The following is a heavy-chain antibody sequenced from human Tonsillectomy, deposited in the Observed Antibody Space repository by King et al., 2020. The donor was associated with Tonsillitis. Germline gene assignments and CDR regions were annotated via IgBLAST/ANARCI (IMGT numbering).Heavy chain of an antibody. CDR1: GFTFSTSW. D-gene: IGHD6-13*01. CDR3: ARYIAAAFDP. J-gene: IGHJ5*02. V-gene: IGHV3-7*05. Sequence: VQLVESGGGLVQPGGSLRLSCAASGFTFSTSWMNWGSQAPGKGLEWVASIKQDGSEKSYVESLKGRFTISRDNAKNSLYLQMNSLRAEDTAVYYCARYIAAAFDPWGQGTLVTVSS. CDR2: IKQDGSEK.